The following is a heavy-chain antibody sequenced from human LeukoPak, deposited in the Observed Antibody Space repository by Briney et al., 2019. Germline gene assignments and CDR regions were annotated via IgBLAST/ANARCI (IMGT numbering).Heavy chain of an antibody. Sequence: SGGSLRLSCAASGFTFSSYSMNWVRQAPGKGLEWVSSISSSSSYICYADSVKGRFTISRDNAKNSLYLQMNSLRAEDTAVYYCARLADYDSSGYYFVALAFDIWGQGTMVTVSS. CDR3: ARLADYDSSGYYFVALAFDI. D-gene: IGHD3-22*01. J-gene: IGHJ3*02. CDR1: GFTFSSYS. V-gene: IGHV3-21*01. CDR2: ISSSSSYI.